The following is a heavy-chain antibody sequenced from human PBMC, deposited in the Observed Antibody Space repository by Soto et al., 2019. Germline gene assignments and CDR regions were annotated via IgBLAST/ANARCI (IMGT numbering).Heavy chain of an antibody. Sequence: EMQLLESGGDLVKPRGSLRLSCVASGFSFDNFAMTWVRQAPGKGLEWVSGVSAGGDAAYYADSVKGRFTISRDNSKNTPYLYLTSLTANVTDLYCGAIGVCGPISCSGRDGYWGKGTLVTVSP. J-gene: IGHJ4*02. CDR2: VSAGGDAA. CDR1: GFSFDNFA. V-gene: IGHV3-23*01. D-gene: IGHD2-21*01. CDR3: AIGVCGPISCSGRDGY.